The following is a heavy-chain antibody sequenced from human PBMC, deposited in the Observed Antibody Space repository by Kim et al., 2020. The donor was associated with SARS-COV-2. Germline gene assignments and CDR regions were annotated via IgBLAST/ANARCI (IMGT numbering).Heavy chain of an antibody. J-gene: IGHJ3*02. CDR3: ARTYIAAVTAIDAFDI. Sequence: GGSLRLSCAASAFTFSDYNMNWVRQSPGEGLEWVSFISSTSSFIHYADSVKGRFTISRDNAKNSLFLQMNSLRAEDTAVYYCARTYIAAVTAIDAFDIWGQGTTVTVSS. CDR2: ISSTSSFI. V-gene: IGHV3-21*04. D-gene: IGHD2-21*02. CDR1: AFTFSDYN.